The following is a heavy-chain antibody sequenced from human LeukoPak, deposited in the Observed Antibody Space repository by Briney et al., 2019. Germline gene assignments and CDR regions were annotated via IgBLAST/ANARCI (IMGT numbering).Heavy chain of an antibody. CDR1: GASVSGSPYY. Sequence: SETLSLTCTVSGASVSGSPYYWGWIRQPPGKGLEWIGSIYSSGSTYYNASLKSRVTISVDTSKNQFSLKLSSVAAADTAVYYCARQTGSGLFSLPGGQGTLVTVSS. D-gene: IGHD3-10*01. V-gene: IGHV4-39*01. CDR2: IYSSGST. J-gene: IGHJ4*02. CDR3: ARQTGSGLFSLP.